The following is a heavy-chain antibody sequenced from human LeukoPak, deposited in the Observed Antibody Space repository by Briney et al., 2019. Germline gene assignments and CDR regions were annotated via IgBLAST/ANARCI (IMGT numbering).Heavy chain of an antibody. Sequence: GGSLRLSCAASGITFSSYSMNWVRQAPGKGLEWVSSISSSSSYIYYADSMKGRFTISRDNAKNSLYLQMNSLRAEDTAVYYCAKESILFDIWGQGTMVTVSS. CDR3: AKESILFDI. CDR1: GITFSSYS. V-gene: IGHV3-21*04. CDR2: ISSSSSYI. D-gene: IGHD2-21*01. J-gene: IGHJ3*02.